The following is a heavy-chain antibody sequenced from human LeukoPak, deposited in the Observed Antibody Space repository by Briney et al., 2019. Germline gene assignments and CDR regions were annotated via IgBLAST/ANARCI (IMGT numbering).Heavy chain of an antibody. Sequence: ASVKVSCKASGHTFTDFGISWVRQAPGQGLEWMGWISAYNGNKNYVQKFQGRVTMTTDTSTSTAYMELTSLRSDDTAMYYCTRDLGVDTTMIFFDYWGQGTLVTVSS. D-gene: IGHD5-18*01. CDR2: ISAYNGNK. J-gene: IGHJ4*02. V-gene: IGHV1-18*01. CDR1: GHTFTDFG. CDR3: TRDLGVDTTMIFFDY.